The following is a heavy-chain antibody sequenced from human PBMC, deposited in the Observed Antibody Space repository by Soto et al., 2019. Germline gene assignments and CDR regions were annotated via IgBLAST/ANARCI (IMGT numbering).Heavy chain of an antibody. CDR1: GFTFSSYW. CDR3: ARDGLLWFGELLFDY. D-gene: IGHD3-10*01. Sequence: EVQLVESGGGLVQPGGSLRLSCAASGFTFSSYWVSWVRQAPGKGLEWVANIKQDGSEKYYVDSVKGRFTISRDNAKNSLYLQMNSLRAEDTAVYYCARDGLLWFGELLFDYWGQGTLVTVSS. J-gene: IGHJ4*02. V-gene: IGHV3-7*05. CDR2: IKQDGSEK.